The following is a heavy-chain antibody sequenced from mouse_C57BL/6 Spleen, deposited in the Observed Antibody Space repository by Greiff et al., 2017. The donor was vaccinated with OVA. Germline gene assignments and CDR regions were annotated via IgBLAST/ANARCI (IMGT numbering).Heavy chain of an antibody. J-gene: IGHJ2*01. CDR3: ARHALYSNYVGYFDY. D-gene: IGHD2-5*01. V-gene: IGHV5-12*01. Sequence: EVQLVESGGGLVQPGGSLKLSCAASGFTFSDYYMYWVRQTPEKRLEWVAYISNGGGSTYYPDTVKGRFTISRDNAKNTLYLQMSRLKSEDTAMYYCARHALYSNYVGYFDYWGQGTTLTVSS. CDR1: GFTFSDYY. CDR2: ISNGGGST.